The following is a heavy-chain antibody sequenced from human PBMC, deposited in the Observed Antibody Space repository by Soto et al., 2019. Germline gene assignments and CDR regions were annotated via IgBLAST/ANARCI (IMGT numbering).Heavy chain of an antibody. D-gene: IGHD2-15*01. CDR1: GFIVSDTY. Sequence: VQLVESGGGLVQPGGSLRLSCTASGFIVSDTYVNWVRQAPGKGLEWVSVISNRGDTHYADSVRGRFSLSRDISDNAMRLQMTNLRVEDTAVYYCAREPRYCRGGSCSITGDAYDIWGQRTM. CDR2: ISNRGDT. CDR3: AREPRYCRGGSCSITGDAYDI. J-gene: IGHJ3*02. V-gene: IGHV3-66*01.